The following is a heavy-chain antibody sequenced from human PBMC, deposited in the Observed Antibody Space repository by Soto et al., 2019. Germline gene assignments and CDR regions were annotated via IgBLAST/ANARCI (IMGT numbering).Heavy chain of an antibody. CDR3: ARDTAMVTGYYYYGMDV. V-gene: IGHV1-69*01. CDR2: IIPIFGTA. CDR1: GGTFSSYA. J-gene: IGHJ6*02. Sequence: QVQLVQSGAEVKKPGSSVKVSCKASGGTFSSYAISWVRQAPGQGLEWRGGIIPIFGTANYAQKFQGRVTITADESTSTAYMELSSLRSEDTAVYYCARDTAMVTGYYYYGMDVWGQGTTVTVSS. D-gene: IGHD5-18*01.